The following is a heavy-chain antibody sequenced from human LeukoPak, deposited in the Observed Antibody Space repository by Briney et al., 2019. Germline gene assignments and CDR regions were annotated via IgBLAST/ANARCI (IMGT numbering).Heavy chain of an antibody. CDR1: GFTFSSYA. V-gene: IGHV3-23*01. CDR3: AKDRSWIIDAWFDS. Sequence: GGSLRLSCAASGFTFSSYAMSWVRQAPGKGLEWVTSITGYGDRTYYADSVEGRFTISRDNSKNTLYLQLNSLRAEDTAVYYCAKDRSWIIDAWFDSWGQGTRVTVSS. J-gene: IGHJ5*01. CDR2: ITGYGDRT. D-gene: IGHD1-1*01.